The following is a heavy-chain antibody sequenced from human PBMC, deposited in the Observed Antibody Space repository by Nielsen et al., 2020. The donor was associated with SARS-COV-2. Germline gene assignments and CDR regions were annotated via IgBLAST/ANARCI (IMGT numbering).Heavy chain of an antibody. Sequence: ASVKVSCKASGYTFSNYAMNWVRQAPGQGLEWMGRINSNTGNPTYAQGFTGRFVFSLDTSVSTAYLQISSLKAEDTAVYYCARDRYSYGLNWFDPWGQGTLVTVSS. CDR3: ARDRYSYGLNWFDP. J-gene: IGHJ5*02. D-gene: IGHD5-18*01. V-gene: IGHV7-4-1*02. CDR1: GYTFSNYA. CDR2: INSNTGNP.